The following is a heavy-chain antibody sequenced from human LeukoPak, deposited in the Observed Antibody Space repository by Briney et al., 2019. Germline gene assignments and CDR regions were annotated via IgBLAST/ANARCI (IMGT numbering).Heavy chain of an antibody. CDR1: GFTFSDYY. Sequence: GSLRLSCAASGFTFSDYYMSWIRQPPGKGLEWIGYIYYSGSTNYNPSLKSRVTISVGTSKNQFSLKLSSVTAADTAVYYCARDRWRFGGPSSSSYYYYYMDVWGKGTTVTVSS. CDR3: ARDRWRFGGPSSSSYYYYYMDV. CDR2: IYYSGST. J-gene: IGHJ6*03. D-gene: IGHD6-6*01. V-gene: IGHV4-59*01.